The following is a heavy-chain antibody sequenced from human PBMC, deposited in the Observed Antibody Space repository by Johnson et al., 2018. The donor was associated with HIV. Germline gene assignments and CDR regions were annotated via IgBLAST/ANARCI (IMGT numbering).Heavy chain of an antibody. J-gene: IGHJ3*02. Sequence: QVQLVESGGGVVQPGRSLRLSCAASRFTFSSYALHWVRQAPGKGLEWVAIISYDGSNKYYADSVRGRFTLSRDNSENTLYLQMNSLRPEDTAVYYCAKSSSATYYGDAFDMWGQGTMVTVSS. D-gene: IGHD3-10*01. V-gene: IGHV3-30*04. CDR2: ISYDGSNK. CDR3: AKSSSATYYGDAFDM. CDR1: RFTFSSYA.